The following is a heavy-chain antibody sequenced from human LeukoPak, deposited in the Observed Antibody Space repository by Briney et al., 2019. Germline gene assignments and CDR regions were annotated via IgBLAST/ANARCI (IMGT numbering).Heavy chain of an antibody. D-gene: IGHD1-26*01. Sequence: QPGGSLRLSRAASGFTFSSYEMNWVRQAPGKGLEWVSYISSSGSTIYYADSVKGRFTISRDNAKNSLYLQMNSLRAEDTAVYYCAKVRWDHRELLLALDYWGQGTLVTVSS. CDR2: ISSSGSTI. J-gene: IGHJ4*02. V-gene: IGHV3-48*03. CDR3: AKVRWDHRELLLALDY. CDR1: GFTFSSYE.